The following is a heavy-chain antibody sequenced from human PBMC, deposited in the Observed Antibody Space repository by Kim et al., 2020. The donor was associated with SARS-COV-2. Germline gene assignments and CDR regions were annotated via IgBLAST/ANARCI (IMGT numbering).Heavy chain of an antibody. CDR3: AGGGRGLPTGSFDY. D-gene: IGHD1-26*01. V-gene: IGHV4-34*01. Sequence: NPSPKGRVTLSEDTSKNPFSLKLSSVTAADTAVYYCAGGGRGLPTGSFDYWGQGTLVTVSS. J-gene: IGHJ4*02.